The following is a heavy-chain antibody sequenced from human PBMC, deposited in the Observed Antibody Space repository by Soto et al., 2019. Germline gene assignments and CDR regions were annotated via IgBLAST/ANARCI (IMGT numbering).Heavy chain of an antibody. V-gene: IGHV1-18*04. CDR1: GYTFTSYC. J-gene: IGHJ5*02. CDR3: ARGVIVVVPAAEPGGFDP. D-gene: IGHD2-2*01. Sequence: ASVKVSCKASGYTFTSYCISWVRQAPGEGLEWMGWISAYNGNTNYAQKLQGRVTMTTDTSTSTAYMELRSLRSDDTAVYYCARGVIVVVPAAEPGGFDPWGQGTLVTVSS. CDR2: ISAYNGNT.